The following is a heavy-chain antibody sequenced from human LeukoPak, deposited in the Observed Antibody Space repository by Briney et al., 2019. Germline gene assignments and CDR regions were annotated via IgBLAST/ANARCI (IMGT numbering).Heavy chain of an antibody. V-gene: IGHV1-2*02. D-gene: IGHD1-1*01. CDR1: GYTFTGYE. J-gene: IGHJ3*01. CDR3: VSDVTGSDAFDL. CDR2: INPNNGGT. Sequence: ASVNLSCKASGYTFTGYEIHWVRLAPGQGLEWMGWINPNNGGTQYAQRFQGRVKMIRDTSTTTAFLDLRRLASDDTAVYDCVSDVTGSDAFDLWGRGTLVTVSS.